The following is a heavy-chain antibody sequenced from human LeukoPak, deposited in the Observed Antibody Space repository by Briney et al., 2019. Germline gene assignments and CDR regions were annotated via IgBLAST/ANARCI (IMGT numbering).Heavy chain of an antibody. Sequence: GGSLRLSCAASGFNFNGNAMNWVRQAPGKGLEWVAVISYDGSNKYYADSVKGRFTISRDNSKNTLYLQMNSLRAEDTAVYYCAWSSGWYGMDVWGQGTTVTVSS. D-gene: IGHD6-19*01. V-gene: IGHV3-30*03. J-gene: IGHJ6*02. CDR3: AWSSGWYGMDV. CDR1: GFNFNGNA. CDR2: ISYDGSNK.